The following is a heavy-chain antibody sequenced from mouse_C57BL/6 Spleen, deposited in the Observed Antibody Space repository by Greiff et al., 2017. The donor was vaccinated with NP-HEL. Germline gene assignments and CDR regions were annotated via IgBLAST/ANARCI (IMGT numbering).Heavy chain of an antibody. Sequence: DVKLVESGGGLVKPGGSLKLSCAASGFTFSSYAMSWVRQTPEKRLEWVATISDGGSYTYYPDNVKGRFTISRDNAKNNLYLQMSHLKSEDTAMYYCARGGHYYGSSSYAMDYWGQGTSVTVSS. D-gene: IGHD1-1*01. V-gene: IGHV5-4*03. CDR1: GFTFSSYA. CDR2: ISDGGSYT. J-gene: IGHJ4*01. CDR3: ARGGHYYGSSSYAMDY.